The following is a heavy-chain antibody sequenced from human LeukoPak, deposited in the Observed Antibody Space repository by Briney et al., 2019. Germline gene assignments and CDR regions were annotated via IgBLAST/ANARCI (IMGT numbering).Heavy chain of an antibody. CDR1: GYSFTSYW. CDR3: ARLGYYDRSGYYYYAFDI. CDR2: IYPGDSDT. J-gene: IGHJ3*02. V-gene: IGHV5-51*01. D-gene: IGHD3-22*01. Sequence: GESLKISCKGSGYSFTSYWIGWVRQMPGKGLEWMGIIYPGDSDTRYSPSFQGQVTISADKSISTAYLQWSSLKASDTAMYYCARLGYYDRSGYYYYAFDIWGQGTMVTVSS.